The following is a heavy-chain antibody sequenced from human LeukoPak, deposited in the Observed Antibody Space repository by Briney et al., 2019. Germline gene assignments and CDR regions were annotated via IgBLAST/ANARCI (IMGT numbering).Heavy chain of an antibody. CDR2: IYYSGST. CDR3: ARGTVTTMYFDF. D-gene: IGHD4-17*01. Sequence: SAPLSLSAAAGCGSISSYHWSWVRQPPGKGLEWIGYIYYSGSTNYNPSLKSRVTISGDTSKNQFSLKLSSVTAADTAVYYCARGTVTTMYFDFWGQGTLVTVSS. V-gene: IGHV4-59*07. CDR1: CGSISSYH. J-gene: IGHJ4*02.